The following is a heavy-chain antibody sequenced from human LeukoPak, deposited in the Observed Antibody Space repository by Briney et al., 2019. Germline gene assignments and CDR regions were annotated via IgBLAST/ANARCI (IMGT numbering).Heavy chain of an antibody. CDR1: GFTFSSYW. J-gene: IGHJ4*02. D-gene: IGHD1-26*01. V-gene: IGHV3-7*01. Sequence: PGGSLRLSCAASGFTFSSYWMSWVRQAPGKGLEWVANIKQDGSEEYYVDSVKGRFTISRDNAKNSLYLQVNSLRAEDTAVYYCARDKIVGATFLDYWGQGTLVTVSS. CDR2: IKQDGSEE. CDR3: ARDKIVGATFLDY.